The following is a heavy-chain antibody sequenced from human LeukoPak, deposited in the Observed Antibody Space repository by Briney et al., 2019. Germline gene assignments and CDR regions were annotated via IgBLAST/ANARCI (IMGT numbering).Heavy chain of an antibody. D-gene: IGHD6-19*01. CDR3: ARGQQKCLVRLARFDP. V-gene: IGHV4-34*01. Sequence: SETLSLTCAVYGGSFSSYYWSWIRQPPGKGLEWIGEINHSGSTNYNPSLKSRVTISVDTSKNQFSLTLSSVTAADTAVYYCARGQQKCLVRLARFDPWGQGTLVIVSS. J-gene: IGHJ5*02. CDR2: INHSGST. CDR1: GGSFSSYY.